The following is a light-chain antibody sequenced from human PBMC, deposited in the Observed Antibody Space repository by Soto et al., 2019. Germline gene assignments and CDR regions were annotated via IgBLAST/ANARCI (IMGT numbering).Light chain of an antibody. CDR1: PSNIGNNF. V-gene: IGLV1-51*01. J-gene: IGLJ2*01. Sequence: QSVLTQPPSVSATPGQKVTISCSGGPSNIGNNFVSWYLRLPGTAPRVIIYDNYERPSGIPDRFSGSKSGTSATLDITGLQTGDEADYYCATWDNLLSAGLFGGGTKLTVL. CDR3: ATWDNLLSAGL. CDR2: DNY.